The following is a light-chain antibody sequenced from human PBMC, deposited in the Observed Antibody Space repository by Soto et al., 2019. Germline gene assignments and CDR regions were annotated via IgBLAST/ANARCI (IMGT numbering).Light chain of an antibody. J-gene: IGLJ2*01. V-gene: IGLV2-11*01. CDR2: DVS. Sequence: QSVLTQSRSVSGSPGQSVTISCTGTRSDVGGYNYVSWYQQHPDKAPKLMIYDVSKRPSGVPDRFSGSKSGNTASLTISGLQAEDEADYYCCSYAGSVVFGGGTKVTVL. CDR3: CSYAGSVV. CDR1: RSDVGGYNY.